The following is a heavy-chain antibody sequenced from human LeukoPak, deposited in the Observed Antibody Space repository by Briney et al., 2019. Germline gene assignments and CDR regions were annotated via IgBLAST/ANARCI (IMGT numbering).Heavy chain of an antibody. V-gene: IGHV3-23*01. CDR1: GFTFTIYA. CDR2: ISGSGGST. J-gene: IGHJ4*02. CDR3: AKNTGQTSGYSYGYNY. Sequence: PGGSLRLSCAASGFTFTIYAMTWVRQAPGKGLDWVSAISGSGGSTYYADSVKGRFTISRDNSKNTLYLQMNSLRAEDTAVYYCAKNTGQTSGYSYGYNYWGQGTLVTVSS. D-gene: IGHD5-18*01.